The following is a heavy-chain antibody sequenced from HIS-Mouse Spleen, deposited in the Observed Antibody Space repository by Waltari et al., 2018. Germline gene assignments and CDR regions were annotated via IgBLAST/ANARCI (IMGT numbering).Heavy chain of an antibody. CDR2: INHSGGT. V-gene: IGHV4-34*01. J-gene: IGHJ4*02. D-gene: IGHD6-13*01. CDR1: GGSFSGYY. Sequence: QVQLQQWGAGLLKPSETLSLTCAVYGGSFSGYYWSWLRQPPGKGLEWIGEINHSGGTNYNPTLRSRVARSVDTSKNQFSLKLSSVTAADTAVYYCARVNSSFDYWGQGTLVTVSS. CDR3: ARVNSSFDY.